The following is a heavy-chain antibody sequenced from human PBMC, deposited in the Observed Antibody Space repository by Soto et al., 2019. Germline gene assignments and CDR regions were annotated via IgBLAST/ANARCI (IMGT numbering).Heavy chain of an antibody. CDR1: GFTFSAYG. CDR2: ISYDGSNK. J-gene: IGHJ6*02. Sequence: GSLRLSCAASGFTFSAYGMHWVRQAPGKGLEWVAVISYDGSNKYYADSVKGRFTTSRDNSKNTLYLQMNSLRAEDTAVYFCAKVTFSGDYYYSYGLDVWGQGATVTVSS. D-gene: IGHD1-26*01. CDR3: AKVTFSGDYYYSYGLDV. V-gene: IGHV3-30*18.